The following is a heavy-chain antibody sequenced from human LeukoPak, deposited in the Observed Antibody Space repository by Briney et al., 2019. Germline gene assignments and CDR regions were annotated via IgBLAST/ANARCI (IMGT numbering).Heavy chain of an antibody. V-gene: IGHV3-20*01. CDR3: ARDLIAVAGTSNWLDP. D-gene: IGHD6-19*01. CDR1: GFTFDDYG. J-gene: IGHJ5*02. CDR2: INWNGGST. Sequence: GGSLRLSCAASGFTFDDYGMSWVRQAPGKGLEWVSGINWNGGSTGYADSVKGRFTISRDNAKNSLYLQMNSLRAEDTALYHCARDLIAVAGTSNWLDPWGQGTLVTVSS.